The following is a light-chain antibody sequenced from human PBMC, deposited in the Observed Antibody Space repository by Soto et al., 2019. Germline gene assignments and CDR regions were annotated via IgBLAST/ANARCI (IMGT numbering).Light chain of an antibody. Sequence: DILMTQSPSSLSASVGDRVTITCRAGQSIDNFLNWYQQRPGKAPKLLIYAASSLQSGVPSRFSGSGSGTDFTLTISSLQPEDFATYYCQQRFSIPYTFGQGTKPEIK. CDR2: AAS. J-gene: IGKJ2*01. V-gene: IGKV1-39*01. CDR1: QSIDNF. CDR3: QQRFSIPYT.